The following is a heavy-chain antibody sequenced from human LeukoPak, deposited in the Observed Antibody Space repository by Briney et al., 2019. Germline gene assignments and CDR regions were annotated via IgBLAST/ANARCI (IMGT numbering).Heavy chain of an antibody. D-gene: IGHD4-17*01. J-gene: IGHJ4*02. CDR1: GFTFSSYG. Sequence: PGGSLRLSCAASGFTFSSYGMHWVRQAPGKELEWVAVISYDGSNKHYADSVKGRFTISRDNSKNTLYLQMNSLRAEDTAVYYCAKVLLYGDYGFDYWGQGTLVTVSS. V-gene: IGHV3-30*18. CDR3: AKVLLYGDYGFDY. CDR2: ISYDGSNK.